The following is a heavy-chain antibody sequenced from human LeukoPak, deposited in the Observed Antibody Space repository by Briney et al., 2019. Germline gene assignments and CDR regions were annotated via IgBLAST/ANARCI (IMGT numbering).Heavy chain of an antibody. CDR3: AKDPRGPRGGRGYNWFDP. V-gene: IGHV3-23*01. D-gene: IGHD3-10*01. Sequence: GGSLKLSCAASGFTFSSYAMSWVRQAPGKGLEWVSVISGSGGSTYYADSVKGRFTISRDNSKNTLYLQMNSLRAEDTAVYYCAKDPRGPRGGRGYNWFDPWGQGTLVTVSS. CDR1: GFTFSSYA. J-gene: IGHJ5*02. CDR2: ISGSGGST.